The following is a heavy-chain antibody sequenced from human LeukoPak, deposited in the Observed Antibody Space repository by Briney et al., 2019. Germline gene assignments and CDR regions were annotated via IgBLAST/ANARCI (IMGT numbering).Heavy chain of an antibody. CDR2: IKQDGSDK. V-gene: IGHV3-7*01. Sequence: GGSLRLSCAASGLSFSNCWMSWVRQAPGKGLEWVAHIKQDGSDKYYVDSVKGRFTVSRDNAKNSFYLQMNSLKAEDTAVYYCATHPGDYWFGYLQLWGQGTLVTVSS. J-gene: IGHJ4*02. CDR3: ATHPGDYWFGYLQL. CDR1: GLSFSNCW. D-gene: IGHD3-10*01.